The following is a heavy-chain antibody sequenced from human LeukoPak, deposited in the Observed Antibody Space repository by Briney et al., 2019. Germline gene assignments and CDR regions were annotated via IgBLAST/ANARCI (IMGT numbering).Heavy chain of an antibody. Sequence: GGSLRLSCAASGFTFSSYSMNWVRQAPGKGLEWVSYISSSSSTIYYADSVKGRFTISRDNAKNSLYLQMNSLRAEDTAVYYCARGSGSSSWSHPGRILFLDYWGQGTLVTVSS. CDR3: ARGSGSSSWSHPGRILFLDY. CDR1: GFTFSSYS. J-gene: IGHJ4*02. CDR2: ISSSSSTI. D-gene: IGHD6-13*01. V-gene: IGHV3-48*01.